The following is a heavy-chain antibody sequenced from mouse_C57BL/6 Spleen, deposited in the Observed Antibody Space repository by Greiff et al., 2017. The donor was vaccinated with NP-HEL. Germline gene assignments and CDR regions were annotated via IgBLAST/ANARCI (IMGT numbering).Heavy chain of an antibody. Sequence: VKLQESGPGLVKPSQSLSLTCSVTGYSIPSGYYWNWIRQFPGNKLEWMGYISYDGSNNYNPSLKNRISITRDTSKNQFFLKLNSVTTEDTATYYCARVDYYGSSYFDYWGQGTTLTVSS. D-gene: IGHD1-1*01. J-gene: IGHJ2*01. CDR3: ARVDYYGSSYFDY. CDR1: GYSIPSGYY. V-gene: IGHV3-6*01. CDR2: ISYDGSN.